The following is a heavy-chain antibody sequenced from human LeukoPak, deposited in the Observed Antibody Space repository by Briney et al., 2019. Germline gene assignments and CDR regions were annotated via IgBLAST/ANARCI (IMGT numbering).Heavy chain of an antibody. CDR2: ISSSGDYT. Sequence: PGGSLRLSCAASRFSFSDSYMSWIRQAPGKGLEWVSYISSSGDYTAYADSVQGRFTISRDNAKNSLYLQMNSLRAEDTAVYYCARDGSDYGADYWGQGTLVTVSS. CDR3: ARDGSDYGADY. J-gene: IGHJ4*02. D-gene: IGHD4-17*01. CDR1: RFSFSDSY. V-gene: IGHV3-11*06.